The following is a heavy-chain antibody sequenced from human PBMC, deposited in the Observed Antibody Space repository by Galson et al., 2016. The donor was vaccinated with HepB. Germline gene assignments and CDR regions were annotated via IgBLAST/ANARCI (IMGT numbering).Heavy chain of an antibody. V-gene: IGHV3-30*04. J-gene: IGHJ5*02. CDR1: GFTFSSYK. Sequence: SLRLSCAASGFTFSSYKMHWVRQAPGKGLDWVAVILYDGSDKYYADSVKGRFTISRDNSKSTLYLQMNSLRAEDTAVYYCARAVRGSLLSDPWGQGTLVTVSS. D-gene: IGHD3-22*01. CDR2: ILYDGSDK. CDR3: ARAVRGSLLSDP.